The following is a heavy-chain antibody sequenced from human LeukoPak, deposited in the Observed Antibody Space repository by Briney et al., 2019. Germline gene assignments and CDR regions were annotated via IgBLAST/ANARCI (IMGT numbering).Heavy chain of an antibody. CDR1: GGTFSDYH. CDR2: IKHSGDT. J-gene: IGHJ3*02. D-gene: IGHD2-15*01. CDR3: ARVVRYVVVVATDAFDI. V-gene: IGHV4-34*01. Sequence: PSQTLSLTCAVYGGTFSDYHWTWIRQPPGKGLEWIGDIKHSGDTLHNPSLKSRVTLSIDSSKNQFSLYLRSVTAADTAVYFCARVVRYVVVVATDAFDIWGQGTMVTVSS.